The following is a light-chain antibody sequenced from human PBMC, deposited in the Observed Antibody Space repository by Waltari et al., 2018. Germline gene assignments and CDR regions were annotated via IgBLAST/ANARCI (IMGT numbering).Light chain of an antibody. Sequence: SYELTQPPSVSGAPGQTSTITCSVDNVRGKYVSWYQQKPGQSPFLVIYEDKKRPSGIPDRFSGSNSENTATLTISGTQAMDEADYYCQAWDSGLAVFGGGTKLTVL. CDR1: NVRGKY. CDR3: QAWDSGLAV. CDR2: EDK. V-gene: IGLV3-1*01. J-gene: IGLJ2*01.